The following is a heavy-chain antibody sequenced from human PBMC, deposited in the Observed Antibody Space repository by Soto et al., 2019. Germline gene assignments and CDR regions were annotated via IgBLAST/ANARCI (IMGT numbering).Heavy chain of an antibody. CDR1: GGTFSSYA. J-gene: IGHJ5*02. CDR3: ARGRSGDYVGGSYRSGWFDP. CDR2: IIAIFGTA. D-gene: IGHD3-16*02. Sequence: QVRLVQSGAAVKKPGSSVKVSCKASGGTFSSYAISWVRQAPGQGLEWMGGIIAIFGTANYAQKFQGRVTITADEATSTAYMELSSMRSEDTAVYYCARGRSGDYVGGSYRSGWFDPWGQRTLVTASS. V-gene: IGHV1-69*01.